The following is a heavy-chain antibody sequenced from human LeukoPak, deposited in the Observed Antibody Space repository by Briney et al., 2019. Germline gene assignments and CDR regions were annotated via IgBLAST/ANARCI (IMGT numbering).Heavy chain of an antibody. CDR1: GGSFSGYY. D-gene: IGHD6-13*01. CDR2: INHSGST. CDR3: ARVKYSSSWYKDAFDI. V-gene: IGHV4-34*01. J-gene: IGHJ3*02. Sequence: PSETLSLTCAVYGGSFSGYYWSWIRQPPGKGLEWIGEINHSGSTNYNPSLKSRVTISVDTSKNQFSLKLSSVTAADTAVYYCARVKYSSSWYKDAFDIWGQGTRVNVSS.